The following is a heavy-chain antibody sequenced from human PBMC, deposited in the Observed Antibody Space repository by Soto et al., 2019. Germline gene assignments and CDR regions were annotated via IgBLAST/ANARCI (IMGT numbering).Heavy chain of an antibody. V-gene: IGHV5-51*01. Sequence: GESLKISCKGSGYSFTSYWIGWVRQMPGKGLEWMGIIYPGDSDTRYSPSFQGQVTISADKSISTAYLQWSSLKASDTAMYYCARSGLYCSGGSCYSTNWFDPWGQGTLVTVSS. CDR2: IYPGDSDT. J-gene: IGHJ5*02. CDR3: ARSGLYCSGGSCYSTNWFDP. CDR1: GYSFTSYW. D-gene: IGHD2-15*01.